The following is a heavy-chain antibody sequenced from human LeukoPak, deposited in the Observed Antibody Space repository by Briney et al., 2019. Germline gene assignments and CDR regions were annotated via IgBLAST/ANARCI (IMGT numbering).Heavy chain of an antibody. D-gene: IGHD7-27*01. CDR1: GGTFSSYA. CDR3: ARSNRGKLDY. J-gene: IGHJ4*02. CDR2: IIPIFGTV. Sequence: GASVKVSCKASGGTFSSYAISWVRQAPGQGLEWMGGIIPIFGTVNYAQKFQGRVTITTDESTSTAYMELSSLRSEDTAVYYCARSNRGKLDYWGQGTLVTVSS. V-gene: IGHV1-69*05.